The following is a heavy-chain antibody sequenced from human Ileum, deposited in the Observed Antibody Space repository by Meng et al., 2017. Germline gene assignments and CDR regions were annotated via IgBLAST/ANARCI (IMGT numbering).Heavy chain of an antibody. CDR1: GDSVSNNRVA. V-gene: IGHV6-1*01. D-gene: IGHD3-10*01. CDR2: TYYSSKWYT. Sequence: SQTLSLTCAISGDSVSNNRVAWNWIRQSPSRGLEWLGRTYYSSKWYTDYAVSVKSRISINPDTSKTQFSLQLNSVTPANTSVYYCARDGPGGRRFDYWSQGTLVTVSS. CDR3: ARDGPGGRRFDY. J-gene: IGHJ4*02.